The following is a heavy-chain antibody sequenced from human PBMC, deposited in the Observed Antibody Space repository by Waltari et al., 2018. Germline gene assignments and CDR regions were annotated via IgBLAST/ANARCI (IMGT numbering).Heavy chain of an antibody. CDR1: GFTFSSYG. J-gene: IGHJ5*02. D-gene: IGHD4-4*01. Sequence: QVQLVESGGGVVQPGGSLRLSCAASGFTFSSYGMHWVRQAPGKGLEWVAFIRYDGSYKYYGDSSKGRFSISRDNSKNTLYLQVNSVRAEDTAVYYCAKDPQAGRTSYSKYNWLDPWGQGTLVTVSS. CDR2: IRYDGSYK. V-gene: IGHV3-30*02. CDR3: AKDPQAGRTSYSKYNWLDP.